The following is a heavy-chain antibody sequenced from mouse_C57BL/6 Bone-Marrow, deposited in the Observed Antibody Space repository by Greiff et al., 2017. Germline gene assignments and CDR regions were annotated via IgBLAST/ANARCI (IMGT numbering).Heavy chain of an antibody. D-gene: IGHD2-4*01. CDR2: IYPRSGNT. Sequence: VQLQQSGAELARPGASVKLSCKASGYTLTSYGISWVKQRTGQGLEWIGEIYPRSGNTYYNEKFKGKATLTADKSSSTAYMELRSLTSEDSAVYFCATDYYDYGFDYRGQGTTLTVSA. CDR1: GYTLTSYG. J-gene: IGHJ2*01. CDR3: ATDYYDYGFDY. V-gene: IGHV1-81*01.